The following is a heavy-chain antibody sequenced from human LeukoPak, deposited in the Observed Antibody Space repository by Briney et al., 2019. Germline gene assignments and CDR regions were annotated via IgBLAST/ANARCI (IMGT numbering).Heavy chain of an antibody. J-gene: IGHJ4*02. CDR3: TTENWYVFEN. CDR2: ITLDGSDS. CDR1: GFPFSSYW. Sequence: PGGSLRLSCAASGFPFSSYWLAWVRQAPAKGLEWVATITLDGSDSYYVDSVKGRFTVSRDNAKNSLYLQMNSLRAEDTAVFYCTTENWYVFENWGQGSLVTVSS. D-gene: IGHD1-1*01. V-gene: IGHV3-7*04.